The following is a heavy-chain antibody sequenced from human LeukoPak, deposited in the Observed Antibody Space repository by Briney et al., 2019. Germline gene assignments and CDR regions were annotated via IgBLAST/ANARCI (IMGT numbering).Heavy chain of an antibody. J-gene: IGHJ6*02. V-gene: IGHV1-8*01. CDR3: GSPRSSGSYREYYYYYGMDV. D-gene: IGHD3-10*01. Sequence: ASVKVSCKACGYTFTSYDINWVRQATGQGLEWMGWMNPNSGNTGYAQKFQGRVTMTRNTSISTAYMELSSLRSEDTAVYYCGSPRSSGSYREYYYYYGMDVWGQGTTVTVSS. CDR1: GYTFTSYD. CDR2: MNPNSGNT.